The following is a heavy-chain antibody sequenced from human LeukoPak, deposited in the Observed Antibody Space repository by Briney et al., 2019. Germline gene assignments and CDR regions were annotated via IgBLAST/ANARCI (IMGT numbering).Heavy chain of an antibody. CDR2: INSDGSST. V-gene: IGHV3-74*03. Sequence: GGSLRLSCAASGFSFSRDWMHWVRQVPGKGLVWVSRINSDGSSTKYADSVQGRFTISRDNAKNTLYLQMNSLSAEDTAVYYCVREFETKTLTTLLFGFDPWGQGTLVTVSS. CDR3: VREFETKTLTTLLFGFDP. J-gene: IGHJ5*02. CDR1: GFSFSRDW. D-gene: IGHD4-11*01.